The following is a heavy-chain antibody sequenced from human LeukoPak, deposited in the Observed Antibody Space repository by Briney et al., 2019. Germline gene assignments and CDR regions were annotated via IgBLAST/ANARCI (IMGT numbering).Heavy chain of an antibody. CDR2: IYYSGST. D-gene: IGHD3-9*01. CDR1: GGSISSSSYY. V-gene: IGHV4-39*01. Sequence: SETLSLTCTVSGGSISSSSYYWGWIRQPPGKGLEWIGSIYYSGSTYYNPSLKSRVTISVDTSKNQFSLKLSSVTAADTAVYYCARHNYDILTGTFDAFDIWGQGTMVTVSS. J-gene: IGHJ3*02. CDR3: ARHNYDILTGTFDAFDI.